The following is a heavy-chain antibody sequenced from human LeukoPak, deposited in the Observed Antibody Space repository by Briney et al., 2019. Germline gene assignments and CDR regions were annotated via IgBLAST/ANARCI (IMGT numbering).Heavy chain of an antibody. CDR3: AREQNCSSTSCQGSFDP. J-gene: IGHJ5*02. CDR2: INPSGGST. V-gene: IGHV1-46*01. D-gene: IGHD2-2*01. Sequence: ASVKVSCKASGYTFTSYYMHWVRQAPGQGLEWMGIINPSGGSTSYAQKFQGRVTMTRDMSTSTVYMELSSLRSEDTAVYYCAREQNCSSTSCQGSFDPWGQGTLVTVSS. CDR1: GYTFTSYY.